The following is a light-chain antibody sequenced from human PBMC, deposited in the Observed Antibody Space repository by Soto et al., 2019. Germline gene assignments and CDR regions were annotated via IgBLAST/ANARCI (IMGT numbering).Light chain of an antibody. J-gene: IGKJ4*01. CDR1: QSVHSD. CDR2: DAS. Sequence: EIVMTQSPATLSVSPGEGATLSCRASQSVHSDLAWYQQKPGQAPRLLIYDASTRAAGIPARFSGSGSGTEFTLTISSLQSEDFAVYYCQQYTNWPPLTFGGGTKVEI. V-gene: IGKV3-15*01. CDR3: QQYTNWPPLT.